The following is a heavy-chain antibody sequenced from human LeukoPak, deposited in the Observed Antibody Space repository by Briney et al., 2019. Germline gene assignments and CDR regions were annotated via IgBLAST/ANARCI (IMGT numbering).Heavy chain of an antibody. Sequence: SETLSLTCAVYGGSFSGYYWSWIRQPPGKGLEWIGEINHTGSTNYNPSLKSRVTISVDTSKNQFSLKLSSVTAADTAVYYCARGLGYCSGGSCSSPYYFDYWGQGTLVTVSS. CDR3: ARGLGYCSGGSCSSPYYFDY. D-gene: IGHD2-15*01. CDR2: INHTGST. CDR1: GGSFSGYY. J-gene: IGHJ4*02. V-gene: IGHV4-34*01.